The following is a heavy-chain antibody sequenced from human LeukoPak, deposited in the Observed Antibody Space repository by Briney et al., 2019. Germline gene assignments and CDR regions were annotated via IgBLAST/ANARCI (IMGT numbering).Heavy chain of an antibody. CDR3: ARGFSWVQLQDY. CDR2: INPNSGGT. D-gene: IGHD6-13*01. J-gene: IGHJ4*02. V-gene: IGHV1-2*06. Sequence: ASVKVSCKASGYTFTGYYMHWVRQAPGQGLEWMGRINPNSGGTNYAQKFQGRVTMTRDTSISTAYMELSSLRSEDTAVYYCARGFSWVQLQDYWGQGTLVTVSS. CDR1: GYTFTGYY.